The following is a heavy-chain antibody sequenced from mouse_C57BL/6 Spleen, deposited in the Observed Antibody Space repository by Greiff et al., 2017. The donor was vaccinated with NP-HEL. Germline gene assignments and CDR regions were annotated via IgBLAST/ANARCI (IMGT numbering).Heavy chain of an antibody. Sequence: VQLQQSGPELVKPGASVKISCKASGYAFSSSWMNWVKQRPGKGLEWIGRIYPGDGDTNYNGKFKGKATLTADKSSSTAYMQLSSLTSEDSAVYFCARSTTVVASYYFDYWGQGTTLTVSS. V-gene: IGHV1-82*01. D-gene: IGHD1-1*01. CDR1: GYAFSSSW. CDR2: IYPGDGDT. CDR3: ARSTTVVASYYFDY. J-gene: IGHJ2*01.